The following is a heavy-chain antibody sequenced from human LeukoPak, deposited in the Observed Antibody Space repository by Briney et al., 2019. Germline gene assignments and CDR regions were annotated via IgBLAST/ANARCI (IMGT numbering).Heavy chain of an antibody. D-gene: IGHD5-18*01. V-gene: IGHV4-38-2*02. CDR3: ARSGYSYALKNYFDY. CDR2: IYHSGST. CDR1: GYSISSGYY. Sequence: SETLSLTCTVSGYSISSGYYWGWIRQPPGKGLEWIGSIYHSGSTYYNPSLKSRGTISVDTSKNQFSLKLSSVTAADTAVYYCARSGYSYALKNYFDYWGQGTLVTVSS. J-gene: IGHJ4*02.